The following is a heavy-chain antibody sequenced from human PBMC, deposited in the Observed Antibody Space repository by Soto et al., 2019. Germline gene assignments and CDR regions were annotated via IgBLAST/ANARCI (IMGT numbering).Heavy chain of an antibody. Sequence: GGSLRLSCAASGFTFYSYAMSWVRQAPGKGLEWVSTIGSVGGDTYYADSVKGRFTVSRDDSKNTLLLQMNSLRAEDTAVYYCVKDRMAYNSVWDPFDIWGQGTMVTVSS. D-gene: IGHD1-20*01. J-gene: IGHJ3*02. V-gene: IGHV3-23*01. CDR2: IGSVGGDT. CDR3: VKDRMAYNSVWDPFDI. CDR1: GFTFYSYA.